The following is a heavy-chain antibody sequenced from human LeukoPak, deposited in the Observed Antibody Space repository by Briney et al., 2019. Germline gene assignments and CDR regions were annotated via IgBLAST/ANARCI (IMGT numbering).Heavy chain of an antibody. J-gene: IGHJ4*02. Sequence: PGGSLRLSCAASGFTFSSYAMSWVRQAPGKGLEWIGSIYYSGSTYYNPSLKSRVTISVDTSKNQFSLKLSSVTAADTAVYYCARVGDYDFWSGPSDYWGQGTLVTVSS. CDR1: GFTFSSYA. CDR2: IYYSGST. V-gene: IGHV4-39*01. D-gene: IGHD3-3*01. CDR3: ARVGDYDFWSGPSDY.